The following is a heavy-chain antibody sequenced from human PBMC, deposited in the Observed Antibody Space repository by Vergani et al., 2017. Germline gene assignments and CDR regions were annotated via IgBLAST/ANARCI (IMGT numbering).Heavy chain of an antibody. CDR1: GFTFSSYG. D-gene: IGHD6-13*01. CDR3: AKTGGIAAAGKYYYYYYMDV. CDR2: IRYDGSNK. V-gene: IGHV3-30*02. J-gene: IGHJ6*03. Sequence: QVQLVESGGGVVQPGGSLRLSCAASGFTFSSYGMHWVRQAPGKGLEWVAFIRYDGSNKYYADSVKGRVTISRDKSKNTLYLQMNSLRAEDTAGYYCAKTGGIAAAGKYYYYYYMDVWGKGTTVTVSS.